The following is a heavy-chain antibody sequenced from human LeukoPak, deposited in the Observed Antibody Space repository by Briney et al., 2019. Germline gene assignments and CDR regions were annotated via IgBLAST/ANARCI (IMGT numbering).Heavy chain of an antibody. Sequence: GGSLRLSCAASGFTFSSYSMNWVRQAPGKGLELVSSISSSSSYIYYADSVKGRFTISRDNAKNSLYLQMNSLRAEDTAVYYCARPDRIAAAGTSSAFDLWGQGTMVTVSS. CDR1: GFTFSSYS. J-gene: IGHJ3*01. V-gene: IGHV3-21*01. CDR2: ISSSSSYI. D-gene: IGHD6-13*01. CDR3: ARPDRIAAAGTSSAFDL.